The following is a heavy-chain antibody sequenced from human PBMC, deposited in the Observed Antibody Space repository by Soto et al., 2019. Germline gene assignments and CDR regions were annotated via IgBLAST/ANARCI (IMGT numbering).Heavy chain of an antibody. V-gene: IGHV3-23*01. CDR3: AKAARPRTRYYYYGVDV. CDR2: ISGSGGST. Sequence: GGSLRLSCATSGFTFSSYAMSWVRQAPGKGLEWVSAISGSGGSTYYADSVKGRFTISRDNSKNTLYLQMNSLRAEDTAVYYCAKAARPRTRYYYYGVDVWGQGTTVTVSS. CDR1: GFTFSSYA. D-gene: IGHD6-25*01. J-gene: IGHJ6*02.